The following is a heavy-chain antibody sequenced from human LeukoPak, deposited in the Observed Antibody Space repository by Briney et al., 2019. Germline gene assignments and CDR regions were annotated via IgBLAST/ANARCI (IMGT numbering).Heavy chain of an antibody. Sequence: SETLSLTCTVCGGFISNDNWSCIRQPAGKGLEWIGQIHTSGSTNYNPPLKSRVTVSIDTPENQLCLTIRSVAAADTAIYYFARRHISSGWSFDYWGQGTLVTVSS. J-gene: IGHJ4*02. CDR2: IHTSGST. CDR3: ARRHISSGWSFDY. CDR1: GGFISNDN. D-gene: IGHD6-19*01. V-gene: IGHV4-4*07.